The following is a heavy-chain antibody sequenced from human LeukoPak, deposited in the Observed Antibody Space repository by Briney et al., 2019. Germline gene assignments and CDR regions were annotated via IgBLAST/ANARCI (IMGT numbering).Heavy chain of an antibody. Sequence: SETLSLTCTVSGYSISSGYYWGWIRQPPGKGLEWIGSIYHSGSTYYNPSLKSRVTISVDTSKNQFTLKLSSVTAADTAVYYCARLEDPGGAAGLDDWGQGTLVTVSS. CDR2: IYHSGST. CDR3: ARLEDPGGAAGLDD. V-gene: IGHV4-38-2*02. CDR1: GYSISSGYY. D-gene: IGHD6-13*01. J-gene: IGHJ4*02.